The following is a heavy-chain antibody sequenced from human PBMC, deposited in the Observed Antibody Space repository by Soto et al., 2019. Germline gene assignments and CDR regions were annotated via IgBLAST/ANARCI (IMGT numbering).Heavy chain of an antibody. CDR3: ARATATAGLNWFDP. Sequence: PGESLKISCKGSGYSFISYWIGWVRQTPGKGLEWMGIIYPGDSDTRYSPSFQGQVTISADKSITTAYLQWSSLKASDTAMYYCARATATAGLNWFDPWGQGTLGTVSS. V-gene: IGHV5-51*01. CDR1: GYSFISYW. D-gene: IGHD6-13*01. J-gene: IGHJ5*02. CDR2: IYPGDSDT.